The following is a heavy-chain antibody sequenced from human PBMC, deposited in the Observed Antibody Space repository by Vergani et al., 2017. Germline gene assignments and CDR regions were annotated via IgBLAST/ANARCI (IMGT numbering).Heavy chain of an antibody. CDR1: GGTFSSYA. CDR3: ARTRYCTNGVCYRDLDY. J-gene: IGHJ4*02. Sequence: QVQLVQSGAEVKKPGSSVKVSCKASGGTFSSYAISWVRQAPGQGLEWMGGIIPIFGTANYAHKFQGRVTITADESTSTAYMELSSLRSEDTAVYYCARTRYCTNGVCYRDLDYWGQGTLVTVSS. D-gene: IGHD2-8*01. CDR2: IIPIFGTA. V-gene: IGHV1-69*01.